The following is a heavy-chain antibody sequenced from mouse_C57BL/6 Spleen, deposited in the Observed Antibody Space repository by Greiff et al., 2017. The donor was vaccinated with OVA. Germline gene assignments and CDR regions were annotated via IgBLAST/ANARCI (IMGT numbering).Heavy chain of an antibody. V-gene: IGHV1-64*01. D-gene: IGHD2-4*01. CDR2: IHPNSGST. J-gene: IGHJ4*01. Sequence: VQLQQPGAELVKPGASVKLSCKASGYTFTSYWMHWVKQRPGQGLEWIGMIHPNSGSTNYNEKFKSKATLTVDKSSSTAYMQLSSLTSEDSAVYYCARGNYDYTYYYAMDYWSQGTSVTVSS. CDR1: GYTFTSYW. CDR3: ARGNYDYTYYYAMDY.